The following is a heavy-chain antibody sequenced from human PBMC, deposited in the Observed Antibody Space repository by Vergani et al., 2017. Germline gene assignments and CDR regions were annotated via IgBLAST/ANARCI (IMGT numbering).Heavy chain of an antibody. V-gene: IGHV3-21*01. CDR2: ISSSSSYI. CDR1: GFTFSSYS. Sequence: EVQLVESGGGLVKPGGSLRLSCAASGFTFSSYSMNWVRQAPGKGLEGVSSISSSSSYIYYADSVKGRFTISRDNAKNSLYLQMNSLRAEDTAVYYCAKGPPYYYDSSGFHYGMDVWGQGTTVTVSS. CDR3: AKGPPYYYDSSGFHYGMDV. J-gene: IGHJ6*02. D-gene: IGHD3-22*01.